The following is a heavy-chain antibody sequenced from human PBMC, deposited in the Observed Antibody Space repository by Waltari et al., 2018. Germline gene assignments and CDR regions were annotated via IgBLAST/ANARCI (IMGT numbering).Heavy chain of an antibody. CDR1: GGSLRSSSYY. CDR2: IYYSGST. D-gene: IGHD3-22*01. J-gene: IGHJ4*02. V-gene: IGHV4-39*01. Sequence: QLQLQESGPGLVKPSATLSPTCPVPGGSLRSSSYYWGWIRPPPGKGLERLGSIYYSGSTYYNPSLKSRVTISVDTSKNQFSRKLSSVTAADTAVYYCARQTLSWLPTLFDYWGQGTLVTVSS. CDR3: ARQTLSWLPTLFDY.